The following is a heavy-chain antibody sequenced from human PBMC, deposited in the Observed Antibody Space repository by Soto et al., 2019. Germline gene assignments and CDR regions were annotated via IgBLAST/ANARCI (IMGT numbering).Heavy chain of an antibody. CDR3: ARSHSFDGSIYHSYFDH. CDR1: GGSISTYY. V-gene: IGHV4-59*01. CDR2: IYASGAT. J-gene: IGHJ4*02. Sequence: SETLSLTCTVSGGSISTYYWSWIRQPPGGTLEWIGYIYASGATPYNPSLESRVTMSVDMPNNDFSLELTSLTAADTAVYYCARSHSFDGSIYHSYFDHWGQGTLVTVSS. D-gene: IGHD3-10*01.